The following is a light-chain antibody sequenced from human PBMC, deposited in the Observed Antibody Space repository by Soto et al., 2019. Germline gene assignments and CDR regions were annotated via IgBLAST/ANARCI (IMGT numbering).Light chain of an antibody. V-gene: IGKV3-15*01. CDR3: QQDKSWPPRT. J-gene: IGKJ4*01. Sequence: DIVMTQSPAILSVSLGERATLSCLASQSISDNLAWYQQRSGQAPRLLIYGASTRATGVPARFSGSGSGTEFTLTIRSLQSDDFSISYCQQDKSWPPRTCGGGTKVE. CDR1: QSISDN. CDR2: GAS.